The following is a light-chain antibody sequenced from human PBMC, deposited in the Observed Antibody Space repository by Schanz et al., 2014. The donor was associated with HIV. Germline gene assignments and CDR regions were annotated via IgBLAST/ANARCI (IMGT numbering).Light chain of an antibody. V-gene: IGLV4-69*01. Sequence: QPVLTQSPSASASLGASVKLTCTLSSGHSTYAIAWHQQQPEKGPRFLMNLNSDGSHNKGDGIPDRFSGTSSGAERYLTIYSLQSEDEADYYCQTWDTGIRVFGGGTKLTVL. CDR1: SGHSTYA. CDR3: QTWDTGIRV. CDR2: LNSDGSH. J-gene: IGLJ3*02.